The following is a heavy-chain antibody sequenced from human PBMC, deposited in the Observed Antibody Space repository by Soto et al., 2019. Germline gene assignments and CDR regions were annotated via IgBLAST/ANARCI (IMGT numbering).Heavy chain of an antibody. D-gene: IGHD3-16*02. Sequence: PSETLSLTCNVSGGAITSDFWSWIRQPPGKGLEWIGYVYYSGAADYNPSLKPRVTISIATSKTQFPLRLASATAADTGVYYCARDHGSYPNTWGQGILVTVSS. J-gene: IGHJ1*01. CDR3: ARDHGSYPNT. V-gene: IGHV4-59*01. CDR2: VYYSGAA. CDR1: GGAITSDF.